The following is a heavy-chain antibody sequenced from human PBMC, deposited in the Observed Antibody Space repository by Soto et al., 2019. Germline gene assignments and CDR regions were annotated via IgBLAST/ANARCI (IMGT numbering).Heavy chain of an antibody. J-gene: IGHJ6*02. Sequence: GGSLRLSCAASGFTFSSYWMHWVRQAPGKGLVWVSHINSDGSSTNYADSVKGRFTISRDNAKNTLYLQMNSLRAEDTAVYYCARGGYSTSGVCYTSYYGLDVWGQGTTVTVSS. V-gene: IGHV3-74*01. CDR2: INSDGSST. CDR3: ARGGYSTSGVCYTSYYGLDV. D-gene: IGHD2-8*01. CDR1: GFTFSSYW.